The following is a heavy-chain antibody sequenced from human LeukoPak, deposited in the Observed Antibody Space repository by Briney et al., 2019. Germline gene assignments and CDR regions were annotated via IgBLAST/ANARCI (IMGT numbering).Heavy chain of an antibody. Sequence: GGSLRLSCAASGFTFSNYGMHWVRQAPGKGLEWVAVISYDGSNKYYADSVKGRFTISRDNSANTLYLQMNSLRVEDTAVYYCAKDTGSRYESSDYYSDAFDIWGQGTMVTVSS. D-gene: IGHD3-22*01. V-gene: IGHV3-30*18. CDR3: AKDTGSRYESSDYYSDAFDI. J-gene: IGHJ3*02. CDR1: GFTFSNYG. CDR2: ISYDGSNK.